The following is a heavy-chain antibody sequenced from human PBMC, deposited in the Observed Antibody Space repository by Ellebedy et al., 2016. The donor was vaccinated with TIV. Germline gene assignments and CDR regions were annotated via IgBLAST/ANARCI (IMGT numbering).Heavy chain of an antibody. Sequence: PGGSLRLSCLASGFSFKTDAMNWVRQPPGQGLEWVASLRSGGVYVWYGDSVKGRFTISRDNAKNSLFLQMNSLRDDDTAVYYCARGGGGYFLDWGQGTRVSVSS. V-gene: IGHV3-21*01. CDR3: ARGGGGYFLD. J-gene: IGHJ4*02. CDR2: LRSGGVYV. D-gene: IGHD6-25*01. CDR1: GFSFKTDA.